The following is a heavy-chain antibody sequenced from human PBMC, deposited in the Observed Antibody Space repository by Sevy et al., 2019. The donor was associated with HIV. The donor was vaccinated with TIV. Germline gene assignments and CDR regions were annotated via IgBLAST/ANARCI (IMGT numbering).Heavy chain of an antibody. CDR2: IRSKAYGGTT. CDR1: GFTFGDYA. J-gene: IGHJ4*02. CDR3: TNEALGGSYDY. V-gene: IGHV3-49*03. Sequence: GGSLRLSCTASGFTFGDYAMSWFRQAPGKGLEWVGFIRSKAYGGTTEYAASVKGRFTISRSDSKSIAYLQMNSLKTEDTAVYYCTNEALGGSYDYWGQGTLVTVSS. D-gene: IGHD3-16*01.